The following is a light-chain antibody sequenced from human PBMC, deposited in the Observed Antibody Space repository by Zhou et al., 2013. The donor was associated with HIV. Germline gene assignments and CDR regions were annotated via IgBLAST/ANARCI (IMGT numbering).Light chain of an antibody. V-gene: IGKV2-24*01. Sequence: DIVMTQTPLSSPVTLGQSASISCRSSQSLVHGDGKTYLSWLQQRPGQPPRLLIQNVSKRFPGVPDRFSGSGAGTNFTLEISRVEPEDVGVYYCMQARQFKYSFGQGTKLELQ. J-gene: IGKJ2*03. CDR1: QSLVHGDGKTY. CDR3: MQARQFKYS. CDR2: NVS.